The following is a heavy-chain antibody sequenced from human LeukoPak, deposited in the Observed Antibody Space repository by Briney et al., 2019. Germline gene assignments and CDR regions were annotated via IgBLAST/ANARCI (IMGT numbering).Heavy chain of an antibody. D-gene: IGHD6-19*01. CDR1: GGSISSYY. J-gene: IGHJ6*02. Sequence: SETLSLTCTVSGGSISSYYWSWIRQPPGKGLEWIGYIYYSGSTNYNPSLKSRVTISVDTSKNQFSLKLSSVTAADTAVYYCARDRYSSGWLNYYYYYGMDVWGQGTTVTVSS. V-gene: IGHV4-59*12. CDR3: ARDRYSSGWLNYYYYYGMDV. CDR2: IYYSGST.